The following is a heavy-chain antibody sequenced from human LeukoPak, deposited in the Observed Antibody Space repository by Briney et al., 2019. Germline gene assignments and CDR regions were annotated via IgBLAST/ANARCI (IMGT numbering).Heavy chain of an antibody. D-gene: IGHD3-22*01. CDR2: FDPEDGET. J-gene: IGHJ4*02. CDR3: ATGGYYDSSGYYYADFDY. Sequence: ASVKVSCKVSGYTLTELSMHWVRQAPGKGLEWMGGFDPEDGETIYAQKFQGRATMTEDTSTDTAYMELSSLRSEDTAVYYCATGGYYDSSGYYYADFDYWGQGTLVTVSS. V-gene: IGHV1-24*01. CDR1: GYTLTELS.